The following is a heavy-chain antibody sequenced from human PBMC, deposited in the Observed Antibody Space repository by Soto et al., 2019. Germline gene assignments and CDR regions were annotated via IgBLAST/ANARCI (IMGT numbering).Heavy chain of an antibody. CDR3: TRGLLGGAPSYTFHGMDV. V-gene: IGHV3-72*01. Sequence: EVQLVESGGGLVQPGGSLRLSCAASGFTFSDHYMDWVRQAPGKGLEWVARSRNRVNSHTTEYDASVKGRSTISRDESKSSLYLQMNSLKIEDTAVYYCTRGLLGGAPSYTFHGMDVWGQGTTVTVSS. J-gene: IGHJ6*01. D-gene: IGHD1-26*01. CDR1: GFTFSDHY. CDR2: SRNRVNSHTT.